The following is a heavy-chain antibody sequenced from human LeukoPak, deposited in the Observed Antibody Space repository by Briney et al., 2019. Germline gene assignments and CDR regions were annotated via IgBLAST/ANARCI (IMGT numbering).Heavy chain of an antibody. V-gene: IGHV3-48*03. Sequence: GGSLRLSCAASGFTFSNYEMNWVRQAPGKGLEWVAYISGSGSLIYYADSVMGRFTISRNNSKNSLFLQMSSLRAEDTAVYYGARDSGSGTSGNEFDYWGQGTLVSVSS. CDR1: GFTFSNYE. J-gene: IGHJ4*02. CDR2: ISGSGSLI. D-gene: IGHD4-23*01. CDR3: ARDSGSGTSGNEFDY.